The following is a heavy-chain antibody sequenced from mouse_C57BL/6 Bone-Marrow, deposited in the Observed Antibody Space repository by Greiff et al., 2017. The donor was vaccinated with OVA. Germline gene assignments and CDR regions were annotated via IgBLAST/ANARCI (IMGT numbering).Heavy chain of an antibody. CDR3: TRDYYGSSLYY. V-gene: IGHV5-9-1*02. D-gene: IGHD1-1*01. J-gene: IGHJ2*01. CDR2: ISSGGDYI. CDR1: GFTFSSYA. Sequence: EVKVVESGAGLVKPGGSLKLSCAASGFTFSSYAMSWVRQTPEKRLEWVAYISSGGDYIYYADTVKGRFTISRDNARNTLYMQMSSLKSEDTAMYYCTRDYYGSSLYYWGQGTTLTVSS.